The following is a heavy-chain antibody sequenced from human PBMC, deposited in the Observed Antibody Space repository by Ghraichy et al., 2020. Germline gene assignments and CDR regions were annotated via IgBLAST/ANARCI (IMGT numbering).Heavy chain of an antibody. CDR2: ISAYTGNT. CDR1: GYTFTNYG. V-gene: IGHV1-18*01. Sequence: ASVKVSCKASGYTFTNYGISWVRQAPGQGLEWMGWISAYTGNTHYAQKLQGRVTMTTDTSTTTAYMELRSLRSDDTAVYYCARGYYGSGSHWGDFWGQGTLVTVSS. CDR3: ARGYYGSGSHWGDF. J-gene: IGHJ4*02. D-gene: IGHD3-10*01.